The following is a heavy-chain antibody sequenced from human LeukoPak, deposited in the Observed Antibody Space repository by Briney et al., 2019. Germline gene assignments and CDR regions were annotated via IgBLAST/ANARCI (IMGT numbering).Heavy chain of an antibody. CDR3: ARAKLYCSSTSCYYYYGMDV. CDR2: INHSGST. J-gene: IGHJ6*02. D-gene: IGHD2-2*01. Sequence: SETLSLTCAVYGGSFSGYYWSWIRQPPGKGLEWIGEINHSGSTNYNPSLKSRVTISVDTSKNQFSLKRSSVTAADTAVYYCARAKLYCSSTSCYYYYGMDVWGQGTTVTVSS. V-gene: IGHV4-34*01. CDR1: GGSFSGYY.